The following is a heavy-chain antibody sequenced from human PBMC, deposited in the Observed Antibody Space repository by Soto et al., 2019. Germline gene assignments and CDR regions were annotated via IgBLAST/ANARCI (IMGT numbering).Heavy chain of an antibody. J-gene: IGHJ6*02. D-gene: IGHD3-22*01. V-gene: IGHV1-18*01. CDR1: GYTFTSYG. CDR2: ISAYNGNT. CDR3: ARIRITMIVVDYYYGMDV. Sequence: ASVKVSCKASGYTFTSYGISWVRQAPGQGLEWMGWISAYNGNTNYAQKLQGRVTMTTDTSTSTAYMELRSLRSDDTAVYYCARIRITMIVVDYYYGMDVWGQGTTVTVSS.